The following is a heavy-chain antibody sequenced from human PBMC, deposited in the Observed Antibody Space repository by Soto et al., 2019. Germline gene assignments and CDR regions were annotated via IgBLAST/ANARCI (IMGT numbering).Heavy chain of an antibody. D-gene: IGHD3-10*01. CDR1: DDSINSDKYY. J-gene: IGHJ5*02. CDR2: IYYRGNA. Sequence: SETLSLTCSVSDDSINSDKYYWGWIRQPPGKGLEWIGSIYYRGNAYYNPSLKSRVTISVDTSKNQFSLKLSSVTAADTAVYYCARVGMGSGSYYAVGFDPWGQGTLVTVSS. CDR3: ARVGMGSGSYYAVGFDP. V-gene: IGHV4-30-4*08.